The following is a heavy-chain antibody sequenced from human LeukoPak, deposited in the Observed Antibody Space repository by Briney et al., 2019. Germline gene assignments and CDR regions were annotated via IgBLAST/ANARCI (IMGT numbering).Heavy chain of an antibody. CDR2: TYYRTKWYF. J-gene: IGHJ4*02. CDR3: ARDMFGYRLDS. CDR1: GDSVLSNTAA. D-gene: IGHD3-10*02. Sequence: SQTLSLTCVISGDSVLSNTAAWNWISQPPSRGIEWLGRTYYRTKWYFEYAVCVKNRVTISPDTSKNQFSLYLNSVTPGDTAVYYCARDMFGYRLDSWGQGALVTVSS. V-gene: IGHV6-1*01.